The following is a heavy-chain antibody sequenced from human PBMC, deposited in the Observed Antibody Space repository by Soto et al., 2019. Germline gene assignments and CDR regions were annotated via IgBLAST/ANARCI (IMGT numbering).Heavy chain of an antibody. CDR2: IYYSGST. D-gene: IGHD3-3*01. J-gene: IGHJ6*02. Sequence: LSEPLSLTCTVSGGSISSYYWSWIRQPPGKGLEWIGYIYYSGSTNYNPSLKSRVTISVDTSKNQFSLKLSSVTAADTAVYYCASLASVWSGYPGYYGMDVWGQGTTVTVSS. V-gene: IGHV4-59*01. CDR3: ASLASVWSGYPGYYGMDV. CDR1: GGSISSYY.